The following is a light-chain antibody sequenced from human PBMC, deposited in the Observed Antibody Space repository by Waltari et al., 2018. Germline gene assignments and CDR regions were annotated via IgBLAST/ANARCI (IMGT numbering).Light chain of an antibody. J-gene: IGLJ2*01. CDR1: SPNIGAGYD. CDR3: QSYDSSLSPVLV. Sequence: QSVLTQPPSVSGAPGQRVTLSCTGSSPNIGAGYDVHWYQQLPGTAPKLLIYGNSNRPSGVPDRFSGSKSGTSASLAITGLQAEDEADYYCQSYDSSLSPVLVFGGGTKLTVL. CDR2: GNS. V-gene: IGLV1-40*01.